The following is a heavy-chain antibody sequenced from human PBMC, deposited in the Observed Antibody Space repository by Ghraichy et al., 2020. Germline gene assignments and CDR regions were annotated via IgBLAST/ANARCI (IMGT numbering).Heavy chain of an antibody. Sequence: GGSLRLSCAASGFTFSSYAMSWVRQAPGKGLEWVSAISGSGGSTYYADSVKGRFTISRDNSKNTLYLQMNSLRAEDTAVYYCAKDPFDSSGWFGAFDIWGQGTMVTVSS. D-gene: IGHD6-19*01. J-gene: IGHJ3*02. CDR1: GFTFSSYA. V-gene: IGHV3-23*01. CDR3: AKDPFDSSGWFGAFDI. CDR2: ISGSGGST.